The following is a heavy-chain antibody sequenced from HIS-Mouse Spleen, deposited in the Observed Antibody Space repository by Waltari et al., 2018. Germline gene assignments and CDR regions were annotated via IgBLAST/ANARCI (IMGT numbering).Heavy chain of an antibody. Sequence: QLQLQESGPGLVKPSETLSLTCTVSGGSISSSSYYWGWIRQPPGKGLEWIGSIYYSGSTYYNPSLKGRVTISVDTSKNQFSLKLSSGTAADTAVYYCAREIPYSSSWYDWYFDLLGRGTLVTVSS. CDR1: GGSISSSSYY. CDR2: IYYSGST. D-gene: IGHD6-13*01. V-gene: IGHV4-39*07. J-gene: IGHJ2*01. CDR3: AREIPYSSSWYDWYFDL.